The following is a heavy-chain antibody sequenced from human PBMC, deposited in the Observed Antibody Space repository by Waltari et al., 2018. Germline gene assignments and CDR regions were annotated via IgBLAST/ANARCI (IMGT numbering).Heavy chain of an antibody. J-gene: IGHJ1*01. Sequence: EVQLLESGGGLEQPGGSLRLLCSASGFAFDNFYKTWVRQAPGRGLEWVSAISDSGATTYYADSVKGRFTISRDNYKKMLYLQMSSLRVDDTAVYYCATYGQSPRNDQWGQGTQLTVSS. CDR1: GFAFDNFY. V-gene: IGHV3-23*01. D-gene: IGHD2-2*01. CDR3: ATYGQSPRNDQ. CDR2: ISDSGATT.